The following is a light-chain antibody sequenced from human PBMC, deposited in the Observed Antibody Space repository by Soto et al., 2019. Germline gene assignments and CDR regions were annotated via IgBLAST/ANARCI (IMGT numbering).Light chain of an antibody. Sequence: AIRMTQSPSSLSASTGDRVTITCRASQGISSYLAWYQQKPGKAPKLLIYAASTLQSGVPSRFSGSGSGTDFTLTISCLQSDGFATYYCQQYYTYAWTFGQGTKVDIK. CDR3: QQYYTYAWT. CDR2: AAS. CDR1: QGISSY. J-gene: IGKJ1*01. V-gene: IGKV1-8*01.